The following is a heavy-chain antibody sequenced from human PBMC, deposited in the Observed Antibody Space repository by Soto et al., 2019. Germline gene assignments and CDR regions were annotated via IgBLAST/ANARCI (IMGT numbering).Heavy chain of an antibody. J-gene: IGHJ6*02. V-gene: IGHV1-69*06. Sequence: SVKVSCKASGGTFSSYAISWVRQAPGQGLQWMGGIIPLFGTTNYAQRFQGRVTITADKSTSTAHMERSSLGSEDTAMYYCATCIWTSYYYYNMDVWGQGTTVTSP. CDR1: GGTFSSYA. CDR2: IIPLFGTT. D-gene: IGHD3-3*01. CDR3: ATCIWTSYYYYNMDV.